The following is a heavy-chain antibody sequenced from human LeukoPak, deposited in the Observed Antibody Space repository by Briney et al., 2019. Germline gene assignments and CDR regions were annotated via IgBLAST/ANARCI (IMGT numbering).Heavy chain of an antibody. D-gene: IGHD3-22*01. CDR3: ARAETYYYESSGYFGVDY. J-gene: IGHJ4*02. CDR1: GFTFRSYW. V-gene: IGHV3-74*01. CDR2: IYNDGSRK. Sequence: GGSLRLSCAASGFTFRSYWMHWVRQAPGKGLGWVSRIYNDGSRKNYADSVKGRFTISRDNAKNTLYLQMNSLRVEDTAVYYCARAETYYYESSGYFGVDYWGQGTLVTVSS.